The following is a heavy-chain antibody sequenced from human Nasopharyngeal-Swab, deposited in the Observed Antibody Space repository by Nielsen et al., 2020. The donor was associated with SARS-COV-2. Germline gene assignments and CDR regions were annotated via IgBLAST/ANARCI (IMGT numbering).Heavy chain of an antibody. D-gene: IGHD3-3*01. J-gene: IGHJ6*02. Sequence: GGSLRLSCAASGFTFSSSAMSWVRQAPGKGLEWVSAISGSGGSTYYADSVKGRFTISRDNSKNTLYLQMNSLRAEDTAVYYCAKDLLRFLEWSPMDVWGQGTTVTVSS. CDR2: ISGSGGST. CDR1: GFTFSSSA. CDR3: AKDLLRFLEWSPMDV. V-gene: IGHV3-23*01.